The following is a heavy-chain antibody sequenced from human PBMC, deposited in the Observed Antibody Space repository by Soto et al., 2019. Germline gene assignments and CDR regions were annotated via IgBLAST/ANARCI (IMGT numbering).Heavy chain of an antibody. D-gene: IGHD6-6*01. CDR3: ATAARPNYYYGMDV. Sequence: EVQLLESGGGLVQPGGSLRLSCAASGFTFSSYAMSWVRQAPGKGLEWVSAISGSGGSTYYADSVKGRFTISRDNSKNTLYLQMNSLRADDTAVYYCATAARPNYYYGMDVWGQGTTVTVSS. J-gene: IGHJ6*02. V-gene: IGHV3-23*01. CDR2: ISGSGGST. CDR1: GFTFSSYA.